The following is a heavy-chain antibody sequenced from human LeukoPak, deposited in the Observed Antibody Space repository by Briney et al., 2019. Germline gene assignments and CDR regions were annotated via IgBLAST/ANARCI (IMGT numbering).Heavy chain of an antibody. D-gene: IGHD1-26*01. CDR3: AKDQTPMDSGSYGFDY. Sequence: GGSLRLSCAASGFTVSSNYMSWVRQAPGKGLEWVSVIYSGDRTYYADSVKGRFTISRDNSKNTLYLQMNSLRAEDTAVYYCAKDQTPMDSGSYGFDYWGQGTLVTVSS. J-gene: IGHJ4*02. CDR1: GFTVSSNY. V-gene: IGHV3-53*05. CDR2: IYSGDRT.